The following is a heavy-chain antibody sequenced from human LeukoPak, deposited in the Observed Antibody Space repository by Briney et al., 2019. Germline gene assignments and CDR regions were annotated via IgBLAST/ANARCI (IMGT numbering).Heavy chain of an antibody. V-gene: IGHV3-15*01. CDR1: GFLFITAR. CDR2: IKSKTDGGTT. J-gene: IGHJ4*02. CDR3: TSLSSD. D-gene: IGHD6-19*01. Sequence: PGGSLRLSCVDPGFLFITARLNSVCQAPGKGLEWVGRIKSKTDGGTTDYAAPVKGRFTVSRDDSKKMLYLQMNSLKTEDTGVYYWTSLSSDWGQGTLVTVSS.